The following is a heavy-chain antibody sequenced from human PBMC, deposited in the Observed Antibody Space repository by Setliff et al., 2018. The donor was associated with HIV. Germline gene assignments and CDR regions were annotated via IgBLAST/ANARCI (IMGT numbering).Heavy chain of an antibody. CDR3: TTESVFLDYFFDY. J-gene: IGHJ4*02. Sequence: WIRQPPGKGLEWVGRIRSKVDGGAADYAAPVKGRFTISRDDSKNTLYLQMSSLKTEDTAVYYCTTESVFLDYFFDYWGQGTLVTVSS. V-gene: IGHV3-15*05. D-gene: IGHD3-9*01. CDR2: IRSKVDGGAA.